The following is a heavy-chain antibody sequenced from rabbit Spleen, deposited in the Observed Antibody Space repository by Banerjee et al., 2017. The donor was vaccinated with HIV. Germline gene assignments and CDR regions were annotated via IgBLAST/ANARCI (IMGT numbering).Heavy chain of an antibody. CDR2: IYPDYDST. V-gene: IGHV1S47*01. D-gene: IGHD4-1*01. Sequence: QQHLVESGGGLVKPGASLTLTCKGSGLDFSTSGISWVRQAPGKGLEWIAYIYPDYDSTDYATWVNGRFTISFDNAQNTVFLQMTNLTAADTATYFCARDLDDVIGWNFGWWGQGTLVTVS. J-gene: IGHJ3*01. CDR3: ARDLDDVIGWNFGW. CDR1: GLDFSTSG.